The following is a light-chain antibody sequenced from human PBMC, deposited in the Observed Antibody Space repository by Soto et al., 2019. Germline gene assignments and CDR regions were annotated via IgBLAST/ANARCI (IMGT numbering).Light chain of an antibody. V-gene: IGKV3-20*01. CDR1: QSVTSSY. J-gene: IGKJ1*01. CDR2: GAS. CDR3: QKYGSSPRT. Sequence: EIVLTQSPGTLSLSPGEGATLSCRASQSVTSSYLVWYQQKPGQAPRLLIYGASSRAIDIPHRFSGSGSGTDFTLTINRLEPEDFAVYYCQKYGSSPRTFGQGTKVEIK.